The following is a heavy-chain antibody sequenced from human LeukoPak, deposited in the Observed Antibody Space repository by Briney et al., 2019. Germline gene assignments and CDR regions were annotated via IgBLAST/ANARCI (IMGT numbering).Heavy chain of an antibody. CDR2: ISDSGETI. J-gene: IGHJ3*02. V-gene: IGHV3-48*03. Sequence: PGGSLRLSCAASGFAFRTYEMNWVRQAPGKGLEWVSYISDSGETIYYADFVKGRFTISRDNAKNSLYLQMNSLRAEDTAVYYCARSLRRDCDSTSCWAALDIWGQGTMVTVSS. CDR3: ARSLRRDCDSTSCWAALDI. CDR1: GFAFRTYE. D-gene: IGHD2-2*01.